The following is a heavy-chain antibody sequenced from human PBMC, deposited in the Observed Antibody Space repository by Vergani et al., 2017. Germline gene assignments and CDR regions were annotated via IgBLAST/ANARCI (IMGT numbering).Heavy chain of an antibody. V-gene: IGHV3-7*03. Sequence: EVQLVESGGGLVQPGGSLRLSCAASGFTFSSYWMSWVRQAPGKGLEWVANIKQDGSEKYYVDSVKGRFTISRDNAKNSLYLQMNSLRAEYTAVYYCARDLSIYYYGMDVWGQGTTVTVSS. J-gene: IGHJ6*02. CDR2: IKQDGSEK. CDR3: ARDLSIYYYGMDV. CDR1: GFTFSSYW. D-gene: IGHD4-11*01.